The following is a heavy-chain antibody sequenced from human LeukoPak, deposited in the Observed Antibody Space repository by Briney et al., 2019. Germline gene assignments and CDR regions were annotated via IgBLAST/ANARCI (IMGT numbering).Heavy chain of an antibody. V-gene: IGHV3-21*01. J-gene: IGHJ3*02. CDR2: ISGSSSYI. CDR1: GFIFSSYN. Sequence: GGSLRLSCAASGFIFSSYNMNWVRQAPGKGLEWVSSISGSSSYIYYADSVKGRFTISRDNAKKSLYLQMNSLRADDTAVYFCAGDSSSSFAFDIWGQGTMVTVSS. CDR3: AGDSSSSFAFDI. D-gene: IGHD6-6*01.